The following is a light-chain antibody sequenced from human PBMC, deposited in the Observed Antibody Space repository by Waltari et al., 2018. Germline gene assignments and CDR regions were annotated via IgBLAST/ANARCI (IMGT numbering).Light chain of an antibody. CDR1: QSVRRT. CDR3: QKYVTLPAT. V-gene: IGKV3-20*01. CDR2: DAS. J-gene: IGKJ1*01. Sequence: EIVLTQSPGTLSLSPGERATLSCRASQSVRRTLAWYQQKPGQAPRLLIYDASTRATGIPDRFSGSGSGTDFSLNISRLEPEDFAVYCCQKYVTLPATFGQGTKVEIK.